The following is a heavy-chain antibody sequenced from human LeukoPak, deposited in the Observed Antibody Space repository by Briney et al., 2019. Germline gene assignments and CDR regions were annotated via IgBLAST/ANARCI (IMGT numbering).Heavy chain of an antibody. CDR2: ISNSGGNT. Sequence: PGGSLRLSCEASGFTFSSYAMTWVRQAPGKGLEWVSTISNSGGNTYYADSVKGRFTISRDNAKNSLYLQMNSLRAEDTAVYFCARRHDYGDSWGQGTLVTVSS. CDR3: ARRHDYGDS. V-gene: IGHV3-23*01. J-gene: IGHJ4*02. CDR1: GFTFSSYA.